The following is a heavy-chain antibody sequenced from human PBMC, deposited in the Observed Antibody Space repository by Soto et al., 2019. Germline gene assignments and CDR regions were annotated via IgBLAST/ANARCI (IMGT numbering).Heavy chain of an antibody. J-gene: IGHJ3*02. CDR3: ARGKVTFDI. CDR2: ISAYNENT. Sequence: QLQLVQSGAEVKKPGASVKVSCKASGYTFSSFGITWVRQAPGQGLEWMGWISAYNENTNYAQKFQGRVTMTTDTATSIAYMELRSLRSDDTAVYYCARGKVTFDIWGQGTMVTVSS. D-gene: IGHD2-21*01. CDR1: GYTFSSFG. V-gene: IGHV1-18*01.